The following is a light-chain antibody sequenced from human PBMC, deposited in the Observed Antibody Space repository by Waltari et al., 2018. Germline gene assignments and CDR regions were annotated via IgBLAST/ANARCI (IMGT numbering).Light chain of an antibody. Sequence: SCRASQGVSRALAWYQQRPGQAPRLLSYGASSRATGIPDRFSGSGSGTDFSLTISRLEPEDFAVYYCQNYVRLPATFGQGTKVEIK. CDR2: GAS. CDR1: QGVSRA. V-gene: IGKV3-20*01. CDR3: QNYVRLPAT. J-gene: IGKJ1*01.